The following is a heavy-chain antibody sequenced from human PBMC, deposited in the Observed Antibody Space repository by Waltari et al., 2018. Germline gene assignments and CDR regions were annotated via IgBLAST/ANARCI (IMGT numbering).Heavy chain of an antibody. D-gene: IGHD3-3*01. CDR2: IRHPGNT. CDR3: TRGGNYDFWSHSPFVDP. CDR1: GASFSSYY. Sequence: QVQLQQWGAGLLKPSATLSLTCSVSGASFSSYYWGWVRHVPGKGLEWSGQIRHPGNTNYNPSLQSRVAISIDTSRNQFSLRVFSVTAADTGLYFCTRGGNYDFWSHSPFVDPWGQGTQVSVSS. J-gene: IGHJ5*02. V-gene: IGHV4-34*01.